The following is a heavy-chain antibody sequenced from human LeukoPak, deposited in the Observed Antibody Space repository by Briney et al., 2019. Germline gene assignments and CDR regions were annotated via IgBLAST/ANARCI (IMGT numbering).Heavy chain of an antibody. D-gene: IGHD6-13*01. CDR3: ARAAAGLDY. V-gene: IGHV4-39*07. CDR2: INHSGST. Sequence: SETLSLTCIVSGGSISSSIYYWSWIRQPPGKGLEWIGEINHSGSTNYNPSLKSRVTISVDTSKNQFSLKLSSVTAADTAVYYCARAAAGLDYWGQGTLVTVSS. CDR1: GGSISSSIYY. J-gene: IGHJ4*02.